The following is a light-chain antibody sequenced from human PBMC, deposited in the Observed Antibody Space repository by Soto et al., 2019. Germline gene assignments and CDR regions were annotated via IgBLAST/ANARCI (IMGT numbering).Light chain of an antibody. J-gene: IGKJ5*01. CDR2: DAS. V-gene: IGKV3-11*01. Sequence: EIVLTQSPATLSLSPGERGTLSCRASQSVFTYLAWYQHKPGQAPRLLIYDASKRATGIPARFSGSGSGTDFTLTISSPEPEDSAVYYCQQRTNPLITFGQGTRLEIK. CDR3: QQRTNPLIT. CDR1: QSVFTY.